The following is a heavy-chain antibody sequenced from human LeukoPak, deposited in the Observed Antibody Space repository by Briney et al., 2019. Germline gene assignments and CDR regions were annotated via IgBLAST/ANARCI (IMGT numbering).Heavy chain of an antibody. V-gene: IGHV4-59*01. CDR3: AASSLAVADKDSFDD. J-gene: IGHJ4*02. CDR1: GGSMSNSY. CDR2: IYYTGRT. Sequence: SETLALTRSVSGGSMSNSYWSWIRQPPGQGLEWIGYIYYTGRTSYNPSLKTRITMSVDTSKNKFSLSLRSVTAADTAVYYCAASSLAVADKDSFDDWGQGPMVTVSS. D-gene: IGHD6-19*01.